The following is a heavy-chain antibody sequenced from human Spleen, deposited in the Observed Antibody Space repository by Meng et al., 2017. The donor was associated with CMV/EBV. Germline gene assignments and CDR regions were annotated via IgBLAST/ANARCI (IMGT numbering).Heavy chain of an antibody. CDR2: TYYRSKWHN. D-gene: IGHD1-26*01. CDR3: ARDPEYSYSILDS. V-gene: IGHV6-1*01. Sequence: QAQLHQSGHGLVNPSQPPSITCAISGDSVSSNSAAWNWIRQSPSRGLEWLGRTYYRSKWHNDYAPSVKSRITINPDTSKNQFSLQLNSVTPEDTAVYYCARDPEYSYSILDSWGQGILVTVSS. J-gene: IGHJ4*02. CDR1: GDSVSSNSAA.